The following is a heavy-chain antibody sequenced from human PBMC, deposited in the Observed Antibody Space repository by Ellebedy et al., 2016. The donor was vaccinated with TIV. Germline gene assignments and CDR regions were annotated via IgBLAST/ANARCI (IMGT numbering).Heavy chain of an antibody. J-gene: IGHJ4*02. CDR2: INHSGSS. Sequence: GSLRLSXTVSGGSIISSTSYWSWIRQPPGKWLEWIGEINHSGSSNYNPSLKSRVTISADTSKNQFSLKLSSVTAADTAVYYCARGSRLTGIRCSDYWGQGTLVTVSS. CDR1: GGSIISSTSY. V-gene: IGHV4-39*07. D-gene: IGHD1-20*01. CDR3: ARGSRLTGIRCSDY.